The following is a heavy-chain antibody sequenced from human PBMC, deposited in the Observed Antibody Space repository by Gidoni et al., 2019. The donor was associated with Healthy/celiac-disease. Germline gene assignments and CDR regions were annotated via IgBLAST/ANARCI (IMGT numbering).Heavy chain of an antibody. D-gene: IGHD2-2*01. Sequence: QVQLQQWGAGLLKPSETLSLTCAVYGGSFSGYYWSWTRQPPGKGLEWIGEINHSGSTNYNPSLKSRVTISVDTSKNQFSLKLSSVTAADTAVYYCARGGRATDIVVVPAATDNWFDPWGQGTLVTVSS. V-gene: IGHV4-34*01. CDR2: INHSGST. CDR1: GGSFSGYY. CDR3: ARGGRATDIVVVPAATDNWFDP. J-gene: IGHJ5*02.